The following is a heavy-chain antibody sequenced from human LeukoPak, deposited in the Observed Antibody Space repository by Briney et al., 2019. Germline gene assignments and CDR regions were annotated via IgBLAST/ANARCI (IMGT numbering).Heavy chain of an antibody. CDR2: IWYDGSNK. D-gene: IGHD2-2*01. Sequence: PGGSLRLSCAASGFTFSSYGMHWVRQAPGKGLEWVAVIWYDGSNKYYADSVKGRFTISRDNSKNTLYLQMNSLRAEDTAVYYCARGKGDIVVVPALGGAFDIWGQGTMVTVSS. CDR1: GFTFSSYG. CDR3: ARGKGDIVVVPALGGAFDI. J-gene: IGHJ3*02. V-gene: IGHV3-33*01.